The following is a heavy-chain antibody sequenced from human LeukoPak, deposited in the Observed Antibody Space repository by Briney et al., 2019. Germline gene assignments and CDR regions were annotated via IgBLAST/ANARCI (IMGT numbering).Heavy chain of an antibody. Sequence: SETLSLTCTVSGGSISSGGYYWSWIRQHPGKGLEWIGYIYYSGSTYYNPSLKSRVTISVDTSKNQFSLKLSSVTAADTAVYYCARMASGDYFDYWGQGTLVTVSS. CDR3: ARMASGDYFDY. D-gene: IGHD4-17*01. J-gene: IGHJ4*02. CDR1: GGSISSGGYY. CDR2: IYYSGST. V-gene: IGHV4-31*03.